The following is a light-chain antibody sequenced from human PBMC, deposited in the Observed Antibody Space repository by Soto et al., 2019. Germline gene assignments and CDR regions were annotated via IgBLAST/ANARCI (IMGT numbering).Light chain of an antibody. V-gene: IGLV1-51*01. CDR1: YSNIGNNY. CDR3: GTWDSSLSVV. J-gene: IGLJ2*01. CDR2: DNN. Sequence: QSALTQPPSVSAAPGQKVTISCSGSYSNIGNNYVSWYQHFPGTTAKLLIFDNNKRPSGIPDRFSGSKSGTSATLGITGLQTGDEADYYCGTWDSSLSVVFGGGTKLTVL.